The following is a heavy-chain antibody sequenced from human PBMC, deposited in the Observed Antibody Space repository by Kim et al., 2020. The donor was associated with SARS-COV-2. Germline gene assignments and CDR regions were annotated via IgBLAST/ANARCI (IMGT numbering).Heavy chain of an antibody. J-gene: IGHJ4*02. V-gene: IGHV6-1*01. Sequence: VAVRSRITINPDTSKDQFSLQLNSVTPEDTAVYYCARERDYGGNSADFDYWGQGTLVTVSS. CDR3: ARERDYGGNSADFDY. D-gene: IGHD4-17*01.